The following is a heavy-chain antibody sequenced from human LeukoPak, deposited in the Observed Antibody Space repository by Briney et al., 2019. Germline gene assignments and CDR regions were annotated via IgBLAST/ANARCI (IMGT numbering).Heavy chain of an antibody. Sequence: PGGSLRLSCAASGFTFSSYAMSWVRQAPRKGLEWVSAISGSGGSTYYADSVKGRFTISRDNSKNTLYLQMNSLRAEDTAVYYCAKGRDGYSQFDYWGQGTLVTVSS. CDR3: AKGRDGYSQFDY. V-gene: IGHV3-23*01. CDR2: ISGSGGST. CDR1: GFTFSSYA. J-gene: IGHJ4*02. D-gene: IGHD5-24*01.